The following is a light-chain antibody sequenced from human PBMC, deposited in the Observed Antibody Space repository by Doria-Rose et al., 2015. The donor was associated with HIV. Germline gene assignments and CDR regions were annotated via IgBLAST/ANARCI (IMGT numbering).Light chain of an antibody. CDR2: WAS. Sequence: DIVMTQSPDSLAVSLGERATINCKSSQSVLYSSNNKNYLAWYQQKPGQPPKLLIYWASTRESGVPDRFSGSGSATDFTLTISSLLAEDVAIYFCQQYYSSPLTFGGGTKVEIK. V-gene: IGKV4-1*01. J-gene: IGKJ4*01. CDR1: QSVLYSSNNKNY. CDR3: QQYYSSPLT.